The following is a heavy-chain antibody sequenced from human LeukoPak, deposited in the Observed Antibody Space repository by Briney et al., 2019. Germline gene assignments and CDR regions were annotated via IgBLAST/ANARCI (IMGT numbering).Heavy chain of an antibody. Sequence: PSETLSLTCTVSGGSISSSSYYWGWIRQPPGKGLEWIGSIYYSGSTYYNPSLKSRVTISVDTSKNQFSLKLSSVTAADTAVYYCARHFPYSGSYYLTGYFDYWGLGTLVTVSS. J-gene: IGHJ4*02. D-gene: IGHD1-26*01. CDR1: GGSISSSSYY. CDR2: IYYSGST. CDR3: ARHFPYSGSYYLTGYFDY. V-gene: IGHV4-39*01.